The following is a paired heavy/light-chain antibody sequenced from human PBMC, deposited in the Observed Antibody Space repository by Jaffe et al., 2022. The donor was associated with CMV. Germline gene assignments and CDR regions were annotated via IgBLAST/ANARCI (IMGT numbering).Light chain of an antibody. Sequence: SYELTQPPSVSVSPGQTASITCSGDKLGEKYAFWYQQKPGQSPLLVIYQDNKRPSGIPERFSGSNSGNTATLTISGTQAMDEADYYCQAWDTSTAVFGTGTKVTVL. CDR2: QDN. CDR1: KLGEKY. J-gene: IGLJ1*01. CDR3: QAWDTSTAV. V-gene: IGLV3-1*01.
Heavy chain of an antibody. J-gene: IGHJ6*03. CDR2: VDWDGDK. CDR3: ARVAGCGTTNDMDV. D-gene: IGHD2-2*01. Sequence: QVTLRESGPALVKATQTLTLTCTFSGFSLTTSGMCVSWIRQPPGKALEWLARVDWDGDKSYSTSLKTSLTVSKDTSKNQVVLIMTNVDPVDTATYYCARVAGCGTTNDMDVWGKGTAVTVSS. CDR1: GFSLTTSGMC. V-gene: IGHV2-70*15.